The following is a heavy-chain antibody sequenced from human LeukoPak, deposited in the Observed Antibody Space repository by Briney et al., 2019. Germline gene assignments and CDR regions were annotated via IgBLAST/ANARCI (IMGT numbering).Heavy chain of an antibody. J-gene: IGHJ4*02. CDR1: GGSISSSSYY. D-gene: IGHD5-18*01. CDR2: IYYSGST. CDR3: ARDRLDTAMVTPFDY. Sequence: SETLSLTCTVSGGSISSSSYYWGWIRQPPGKGLEWIGSIYYSGSTYYNPSLKSRVTISVDTSKNQFSLKLSSVAAADTAVYYCARDRLDTAMVTPFDYWGQGTLVTVSS. V-gene: IGHV4-39*07.